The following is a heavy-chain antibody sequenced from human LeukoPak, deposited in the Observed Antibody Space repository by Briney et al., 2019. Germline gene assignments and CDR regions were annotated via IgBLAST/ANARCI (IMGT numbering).Heavy chain of an antibody. CDR3: ARVRWELVAFDY. CDR1: GFMIESRY. CDR2: IYAGGST. Sequence: GGSLRLSCAASGFMIESRYISWVRQAPGKGLEWVSVIYAGGSTYYADSVRDRFTISRNIVRNAVYLQMNSLTPDDTAVYYCARVRWELVAFDYWGQGTPITASS. J-gene: IGHJ4*02. D-gene: IGHD3-10*01. V-gene: IGHV3-66*01.